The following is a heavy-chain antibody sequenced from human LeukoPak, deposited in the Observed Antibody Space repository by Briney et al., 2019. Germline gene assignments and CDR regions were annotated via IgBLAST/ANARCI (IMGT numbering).Heavy chain of an antibody. CDR3: AREETGYWAFDI. V-gene: IGHV3-74*01. Sequence: GGSLRLSCAASGFTFSSYWMHWVRQAPGKGLVWVSRIDSDGSSTSYVDSVKGRFTISRDNAKNTLYLQMNSLRAEDTAVYYCAREETGYWAFDIWGQGTMVTVSS. CDR2: IDSDGSST. D-gene: IGHD1-14*01. CDR1: GFTFSSYW. J-gene: IGHJ3*02.